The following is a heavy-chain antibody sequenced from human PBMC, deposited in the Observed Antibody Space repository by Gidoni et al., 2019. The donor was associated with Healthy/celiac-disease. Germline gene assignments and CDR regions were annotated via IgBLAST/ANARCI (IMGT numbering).Heavy chain of an antibody. CDR1: GFTFSDYY. CDR2: ISSSGSTI. Sequence: QVQLVESGGGLVKPGGSLRLSCAASGFTFSDYYTSWIRQAPGEGLEWVSYISSSGSTIYYADSVKGRFTISRDNAKNSLYLQMNSLRAEDTAVYYCARDGYCSSTSCYWVPYDYWGQGTLVTVSS. CDR3: ARDGYCSSTSCYWVPYDY. J-gene: IGHJ4*02. D-gene: IGHD2-2*01. V-gene: IGHV3-11*01.